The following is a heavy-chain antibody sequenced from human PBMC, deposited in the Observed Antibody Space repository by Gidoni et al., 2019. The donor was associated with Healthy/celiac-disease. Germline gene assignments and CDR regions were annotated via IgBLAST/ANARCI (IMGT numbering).Heavy chain of an antibody. J-gene: IGHJ6*02. V-gene: IGHV3-30*18. CDR3: AKDWDGYYYYYGMDV. CDR1: GFTFSSYG. D-gene: IGHD1-26*01. Sequence: QVQLVESGGGVVQPGRSLRLSCAASGFTFSSYGMHWVRQAPGKGLEWVAVISYDGSNKYYADSVKGRFTISRDNSKNTLYLQMNSLRAEDTAVYYCAKDWDGYYYYYGMDVWGQGTTVTVSS. CDR2: ISYDGSNK.